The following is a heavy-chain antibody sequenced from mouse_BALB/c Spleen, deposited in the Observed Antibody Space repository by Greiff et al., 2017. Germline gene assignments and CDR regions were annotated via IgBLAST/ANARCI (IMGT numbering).Heavy chain of an antibody. CDR2: ISDGGSYT. Sequence: EVKLMESGGGLVKPGGSLKLSCAASGFTFSDYYMYWVRQTPEKRLEWVATISDGGSYTYYPDSVKGRFTISRDNAKNNLYLQMSSLKSEDTAMYYCARDATDYYAMDYWGQGTSVTVSS. CDR1: GFTFSDYY. V-gene: IGHV5-4*02. J-gene: IGHJ4*01. CDR3: ARDATDYYAMDY.